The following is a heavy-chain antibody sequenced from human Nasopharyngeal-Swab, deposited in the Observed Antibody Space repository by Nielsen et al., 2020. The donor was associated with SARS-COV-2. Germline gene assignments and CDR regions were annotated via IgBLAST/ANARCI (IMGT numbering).Heavy chain of an antibody. D-gene: IGHD1-26*01. CDR3: AKGGRAGATRRYYYGMDV. CDR2: ISASGGST. J-gene: IGHJ6*02. Sequence: ETLSLTCAASGFTFGNYAMSWVRQAPGKGLEWVSGISASGGSTYYADSVKGRFTISRDSSNNTLYLQMNSLRAEDTAAYYCAKGGRAGATRRYYYGMDVWGQGTTVTVSS. V-gene: IGHV3-23*01. CDR1: GFTFGNYA.